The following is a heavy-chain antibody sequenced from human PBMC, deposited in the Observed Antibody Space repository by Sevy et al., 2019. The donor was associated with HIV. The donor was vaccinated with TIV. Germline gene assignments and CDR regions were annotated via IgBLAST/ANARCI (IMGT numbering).Heavy chain of an antibody. D-gene: IGHD3-10*01. Sequence: SETLSLTCTVSGVSISSSSYDWGWIRQPPGKGLEWIASFFFTGSTYYNPSLQSRVTISVDTSNNQFSLKLNSVTAADTALYYCARQGGLVDRAFDYWGQGTLVTVSS. CDR2: FFFTGST. J-gene: IGHJ4*02. CDR3: ARQGGLVDRAFDY. CDR1: GVSISSSSYD. V-gene: IGHV4-39*01.